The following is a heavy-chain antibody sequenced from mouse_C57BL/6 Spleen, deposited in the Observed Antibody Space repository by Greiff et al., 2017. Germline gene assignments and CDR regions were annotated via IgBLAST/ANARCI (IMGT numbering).Heavy chain of an antibody. Sequence: EVNLVESGGDLVKPGGSLKLSCAASGFTFSSYGMSWVRQTPDKRLEWVATISSGGSYTYYPDSVKGRFTISRDNAKNTLYLQMSSLKSEDTAMYYCARQDYGSRWFAYWGQGTLVTVSA. CDR2: ISSGGSYT. D-gene: IGHD1-1*01. CDR1: GFTFSSYG. V-gene: IGHV5-6*01. J-gene: IGHJ3*01. CDR3: ARQDYGSRWFAY.